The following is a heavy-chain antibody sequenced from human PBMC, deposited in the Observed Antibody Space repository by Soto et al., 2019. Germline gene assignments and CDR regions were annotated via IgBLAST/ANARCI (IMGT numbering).Heavy chain of an antibody. D-gene: IGHD2-2*01. V-gene: IGHV4-39*02. CDR1: GGSISYNSYY. CDR3: ARLVVVAPVANA. CDR2: IFYTGTT. Sequence: SETLSLTCSVSGGSISYNSYYWGWIRQPPGKGLEWVGGIFYTGTTYYSPSLKDRVPISVDTSKNSFSLNLTPVTAADTAVYFCARLVVVAPVANAWGQGTLVTVSS. J-gene: IGHJ5*02.